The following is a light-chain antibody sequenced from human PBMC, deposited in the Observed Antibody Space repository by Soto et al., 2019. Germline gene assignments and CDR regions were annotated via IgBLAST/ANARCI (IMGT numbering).Light chain of an antibody. J-gene: IGKJ5*01. V-gene: IGKV3-11*01. CDR2: DAS. Sequence: EIVLTQSPATLSLSPGERATLSCRASRSVGTYLAWYQQKPGQAPRLLIYDASRRASDIPTRFSGSGSGTDFTLTISSLDPDDFAVYYCQQRNNWPRITFGQGTRL. CDR1: RSVGTY. CDR3: QQRNNWPRIT.